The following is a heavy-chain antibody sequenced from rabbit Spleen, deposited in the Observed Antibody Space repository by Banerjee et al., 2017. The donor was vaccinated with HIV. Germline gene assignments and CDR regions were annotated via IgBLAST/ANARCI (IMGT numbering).Heavy chain of an antibody. J-gene: IGHJ6*01. CDR2: IYGGSSGST. Sequence: QSLEESGGDLVKPGASLTLTCTASGFSFSSTYWICWVRQAPGKGLEWIACIYGGSSGSTYYASWAKGRFTISKTSSTTVTLQMTSLAAADTATCFCARGIPYGYAGDSYPPYGMDLWGQGTLVTVS. CDR1: GFSFSSTYW. D-gene: IGHD6-1*01. CDR3: ARGIPYGYAGDSYPPYGMDL. V-gene: IGHV1S40*01.